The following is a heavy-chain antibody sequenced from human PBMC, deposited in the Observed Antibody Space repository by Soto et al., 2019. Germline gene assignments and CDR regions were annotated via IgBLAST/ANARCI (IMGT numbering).Heavy chain of an antibody. CDR2: IYYSGST. CDR1: GGSISSSSYY. J-gene: IGHJ4*02. CDR3: ARHDWAKPFDY. V-gene: IGHV4-39*01. Sequence: KPSETLSHTCTVSGGSISSSSYYWDWIRQPPGKGLEWIGSIYYSGSTYYNPSLKSRVTISVDTSKNQFSLKLSSVTAADTAVYYCARHDWAKPFDYWGQGTLVTVSS. D-gene: IGHD3-9*01.